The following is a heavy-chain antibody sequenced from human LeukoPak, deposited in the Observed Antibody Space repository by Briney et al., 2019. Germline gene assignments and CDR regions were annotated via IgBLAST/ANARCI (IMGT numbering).Heavy chain of an antibody. CDR1: GGSFSGYY. Sequence: SETLSLTCAVSGGSFSGYYWSWIRQPPGKGLEWIGEINHSGSTNYNPSLKSRVTISVDTSKNQFSLKLSSVTAADTAVYYCARGGLGMVRPSMDVWGKGTTVTVSS. CDR3: ARGGLGMVRPSMDV. V-gene: IGHV4-34*01. D-gene: IGHD3-10*01. J-gene: IGHJ6*03. CDR2: INHSGST.